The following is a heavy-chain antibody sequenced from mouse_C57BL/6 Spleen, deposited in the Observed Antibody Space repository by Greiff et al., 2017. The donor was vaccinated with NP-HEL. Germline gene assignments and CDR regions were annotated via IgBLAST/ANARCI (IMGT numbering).Heavy chain of an antibody. V-gene: IGHV1-39*01. D-gene: IGHD2-3*01. Sequence: EVKLQESGPELVKPGASVKISCTASGYSFTDDNMNWVKQSNGKSLEWIGVINPHYGTTSYNQKFQGKATLTVDQSSSTAYMQLNSLTSEDSAVYYCARERGLLRDYAMDYWGQGTSVTVSS. CDR3: ARERGLLRDYAMDY. CDR2: INPHYGTT. CDR1: GYSFTDDN. J-gene: IGHJ4*01.